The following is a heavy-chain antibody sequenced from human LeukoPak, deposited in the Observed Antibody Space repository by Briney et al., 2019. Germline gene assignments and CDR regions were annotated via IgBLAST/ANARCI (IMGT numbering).Heavy chain of an antibody. CDR1: GFTFSTYS. J-gene: IGHJ4*02. CDR2: ISSSSSYI. Sequence: GGSLRLSCAASGFTFSTYSMNWVRQAPGKGLEWVSSISSSSSYIYYADSVKGRFTISRDNAKNSLYLQMNSLRAEDTAVYYCARDPSGWYFVDYWGQGTLVTVSS. CDR3: ARDPSGWYFVDY. D-gene: IGHD6-19*01. V-gene: IGHV3-21*01.